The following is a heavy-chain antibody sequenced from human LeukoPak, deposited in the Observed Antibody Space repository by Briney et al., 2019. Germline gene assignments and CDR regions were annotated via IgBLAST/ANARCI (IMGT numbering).Heavy chain of an antibody. Sequence: GGSLRLSCAASGFTVSSNYMSWVRQAPGKGLEWVSVIYSGGSTYYADSVKGRFTISRDNSKNTLYLQMNSLRAEDTAVYYCAKDRATRYFDWFPWFDPWGQGTLVTVSS. CDR3: AKDRATRYFDWFPWFDP. J-gene: IGHJ5*02. CDR1: GFTVSSNY. D-gene: IGHD3-9*01. CDR2: IYSGGST. V-gene: IGHV3-53*01.